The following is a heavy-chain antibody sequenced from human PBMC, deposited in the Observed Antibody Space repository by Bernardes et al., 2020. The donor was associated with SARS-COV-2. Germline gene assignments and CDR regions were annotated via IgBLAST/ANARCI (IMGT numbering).Heavy chain of an antibody. J-gene: IGHJ5*02. CDR2: INPSGGST. CDR3: AGTIAYCGSDCLGH. D-gene: IGHD2-21*01. Sequence: VKVSCKASGYTFSSYNIHWVRQAPGQGLEWMGIINPSGGSTTYAQKFQGRVTMTRDTSTSTVYMEMSSLRSDDTAVYYCAGTIAYCGSDCLGHWGQGTLVTVSS. V-gene: IGHV1-46*01. CDR1: GYTFSSYN.